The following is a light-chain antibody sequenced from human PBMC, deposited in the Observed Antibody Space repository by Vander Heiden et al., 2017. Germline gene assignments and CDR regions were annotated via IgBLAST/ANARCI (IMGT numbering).Light chain of an antibody. J-gene: IGKJ2*01. Sequence: DIQMTQSPSSLSASVGDRVTITCRASQSISSYLNWYQQKPGKAPKLLTYAASSLQSGVPSRFSGSGSGTDFTLTISSLQPEDFATYYCQQSDSTPPYTFGQGTKLEIK. CDR2: AAS. CDR1: QSISSY. V-gene: IGKV1-39*01. CDR3: QQSDSTPPYT.